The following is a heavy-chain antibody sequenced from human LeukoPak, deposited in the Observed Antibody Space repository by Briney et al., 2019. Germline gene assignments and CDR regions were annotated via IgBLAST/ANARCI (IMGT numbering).Heavy chain of an antibody. J-gene: IGHJ4*02. CDR3: ARDGTSGWYNY. CDR1: GGSISSGNYY. Sequence: SETLSLTCSVSGGSISSGNYYWNWIRQPAGKGLEWIGRVSSSGTTNYNPSLKSRVSILLDTSNNQFSLKLSSVAAADTALYYCARDGTSGWYNYWGQGTLVTVSS. D-gene: IGHD6-19*01. V-gene: IGHV4-61*02. CDR2: VSSSGTT.